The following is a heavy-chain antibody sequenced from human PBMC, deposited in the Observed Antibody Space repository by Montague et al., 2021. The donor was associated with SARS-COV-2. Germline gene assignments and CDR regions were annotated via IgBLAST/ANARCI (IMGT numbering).Heavy chain of an antibody. CDR1: GGSISSYS. CDR3: ARLGLGGYDILTGDYRSGMDV. V-gene: IGHV4-59*08. Sequence: SETLSLTCTVSGGSISSYSWSWIRQPPGKGLEWIGPIFYSGSTNYKPSLKSRVTISVDTSKKQFSLKLSSVTAADTAVYYCARLGLGGYDILTGDYRSGMDVWGQGTTVTVSS. D-gene: IGHD3-9*01. CDR2: IFYSGST. J-gene: IGHJ6*02.